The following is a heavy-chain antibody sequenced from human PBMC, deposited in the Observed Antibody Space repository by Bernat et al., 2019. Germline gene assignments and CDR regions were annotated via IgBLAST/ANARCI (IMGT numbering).Heavy chain of an antibody. J-gene: IGHJ4*02. Sequence: QVQLQESGPGLVKPSETLSLTCTVSGGSISSYYWSWIRQPPGKGLEWIGYIHYSGSTNYTPSLKSRVTISVDTSKNRFSLKLSSVTAADTAVYYCARRGRDGYNSLFDYWGQGTLVTVSS. CDR3: ARRGRDGYNSLFDY. CDR2: IHYSGST. V-gene: IGHV4-59*08. CDR1: GGSISSYY. D-gene: IGHD5-24*01.